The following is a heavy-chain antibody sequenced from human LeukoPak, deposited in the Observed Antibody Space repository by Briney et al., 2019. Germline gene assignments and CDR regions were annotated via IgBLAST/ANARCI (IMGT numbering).Heavy chain of an antibody. V-gene: IGHV1-18*01. CDR2: ISAYNGNT. CDR1: GYTFTSYG. CDR3: ASSSSSWYGHY. D-gene: IGHD6-13*01. Sequence: ASVKVSCKASGYTFTSYGISWVLQAPGQGLEWMGWISAYNGNTNYVQKLQGRVTMTTDTSTSTAYMELRSLRSDDTAVYYCASSSSSWYGHYWGQGTLVTVSS. J-gene: IGHJ4*02.